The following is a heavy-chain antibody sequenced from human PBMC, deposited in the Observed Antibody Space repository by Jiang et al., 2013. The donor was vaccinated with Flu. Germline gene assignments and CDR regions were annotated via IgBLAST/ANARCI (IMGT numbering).Heavy chain of an antibody. D-gene: IGHD3-22*01. CDR3: AREKYYYDTDDAFDI. Sequence: GSGLVKPSQTLSLTCTVSGGSIGSGSYYWSWIQQPAGKGLEWIGRIYTSGSTNYNPSLKSRVTISVDTSKNQFSLKLSSVTAADTAVYYCAREKYYYDTDDAFDIWGQGTMVTVSS. V-gene: IGHV4-61*02. J-gene: IGHJ3*02. CDR2: IYTSGST. CDR1: GGSIGSGSYY.